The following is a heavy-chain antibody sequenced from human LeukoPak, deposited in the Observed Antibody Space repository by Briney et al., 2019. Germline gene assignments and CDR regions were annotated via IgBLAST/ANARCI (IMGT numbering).Heavy chain of an antibody. J-gene: IGHJ4*02. V-gene: IGHV4-59*01. D-gene: IGHD2-2*01. CDR2: IYYSGST. Sequence: SETLSLICTVCGGSICSYYWSWIRQPPGKGLKGFGYIYYSGSTNYHPSLKSRVTISVDPSKNQSSLKLSSVTPADTAVYYCASSGYCSSTNCYLLSYWGQGPLVTVSS. CDR3: ASSGYCSSTNCYLLSY. CDR1: GGSICSYY.